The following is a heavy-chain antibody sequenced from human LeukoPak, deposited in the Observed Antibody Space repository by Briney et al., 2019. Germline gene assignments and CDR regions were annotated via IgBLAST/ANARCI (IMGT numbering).Heavy chain of an antibody. D-gene: IGHD3-3*01. CDR2: IYSGGST. CDR3: AKGTDFWSGYSFDH. Sequence: GGSLRLSCAASGFTVSSNYMSWVRQAPGKGLEWVSVIYSGGSTYYADSVKGRFTISRDNSKNTLYLQMNSLRAEDTAVYYCAKGTDFWSGYSFDHWGQGILVTVSS. CDR1: GFTVSSNY. J-gene: IGHJ4*02. V-gene: IGHV3-66*01.